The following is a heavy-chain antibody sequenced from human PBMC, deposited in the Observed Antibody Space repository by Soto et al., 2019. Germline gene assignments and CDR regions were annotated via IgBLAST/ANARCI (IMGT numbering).Heavy chain of an antibody. J-gene: IGHJ4*02. CDR1: GFTFSSYW. V-gene: IGHV3-7*05. CDR3: AKQGYSYGGYFAY. D-gene: IGHD5-18*01. CDR2: IKQDGSEK. Sequence: EVQLVESGGGLVQPGGSLRLSCAASGFTFSSYWMSWVRQAPGKGLEWVANIKQDGSEKYYVDSVKGRFTISRDNAKNSLYQQMIGLRSEDTAVYYCAKQGYSYGGYFAYWGQGTLVTVSS.